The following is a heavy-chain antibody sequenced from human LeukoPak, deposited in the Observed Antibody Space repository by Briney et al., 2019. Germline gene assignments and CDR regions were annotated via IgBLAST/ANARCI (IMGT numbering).Heavy chain of an antibody. CDR3: ARSRSVSNYKGMDV. V-gene: IGHV3-21*01. CDR1: GFTFSDYS. CDR2: ISSSSDYI. D-gene: IGHD5/OR15-5a*01. Sequence: GGSLRLSCPASGFTFSDYSMSWVRQAPGKGLEWVSSISSSSDYIYYADSVKGRFTVSRDNARNSLYLQMNSLRAEDTAVYYCARSRSVSNYKGMDVWGQGTTVTVSS. J-gene: IGHJ6*02.